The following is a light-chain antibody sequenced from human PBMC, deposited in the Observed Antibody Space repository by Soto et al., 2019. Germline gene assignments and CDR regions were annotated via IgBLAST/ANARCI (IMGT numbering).Light chain of an antibody. CDR2: TAS. J-gene: IGKJ3*01. CDR3: QQSLRAPFT. Sequence: DIQMTQSPSSLSASVRDTVTITCRASQTIDTYLNWYQQHPGKAPKLLIYTASTLQSGVPSRFSGSGSGTDFTLTINSLQTEDFATYYCQQSLRAPFTFGPGTKVD. CDR1: QTIDTY. V-gene: IGKV1-39*01.